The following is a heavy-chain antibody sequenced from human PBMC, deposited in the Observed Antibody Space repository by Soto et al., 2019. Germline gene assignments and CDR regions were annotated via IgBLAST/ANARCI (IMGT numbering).Heavy chain of an antibody. D-gene: IGHD3-16*01. CDR2: ITSNGDSA. CDR1: GFTFSNYA. V-gene: IGHV3-64*04. CDR3: AKVVLIPILGHPRGRLDF. J-gene: IGHJ1*01. Sequence: PGGYPRLSCSASGFTFSNYAIHWVRQAPGKGLEYVSAITSNGDSAYYADSVKGRFTISRDNSKNPLYLQMNSRRAEDTAIHYCAKVVLIPILGHPRGRLDFCGPGSLVIVS.